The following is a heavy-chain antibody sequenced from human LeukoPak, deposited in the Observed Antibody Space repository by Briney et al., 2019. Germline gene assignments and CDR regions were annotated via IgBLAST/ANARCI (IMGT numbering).Heavy chain of an antibody. Sequence: SETLSLTCAVYGGSFSGYYWSWIRQPPGKGLEWIGEINHSGSTNYNPSLKSRVTISVDTSKNQFSLKLSSVTAADTAVYYCARGKGDYVWGSYRSWWFDPWGQGTLVTVSS. D-gene: IGHD3-16*02. V-gene: IGHV4-34*01. CDR2: INHSGST. CDR3: ARGKGDYVWGSYRSWWFDP. CDR1: GGSFSGYY. J-gene: IGHJ5*02.